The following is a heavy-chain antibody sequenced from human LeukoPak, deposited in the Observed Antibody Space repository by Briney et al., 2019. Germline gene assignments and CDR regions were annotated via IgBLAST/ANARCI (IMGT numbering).Heavy chain of an antibody. CDR2: IKQDGSEK. D-gene: IGHD1-26*01. CDR3: ARDEGGAYIYF. V-gene: IGHV3-7*01. Sequence: PGGSLRLSCAASGFTFSSYSMNWVRQAPGKGLEWVANIKQDGSEKYYVDSVKGRFTISRDNAKNSLYLQMNSLRVEDTAVYYCARDEGGAYIYFWGQGTLVTVSS. J-gene: IGHJ4*02. CDR1: GFTFSSYS.